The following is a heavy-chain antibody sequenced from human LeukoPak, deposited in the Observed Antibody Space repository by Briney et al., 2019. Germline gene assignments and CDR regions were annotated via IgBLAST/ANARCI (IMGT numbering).Heavy chain of an antibody. CDR1: GDSVSSNSAA. CDR2: TYYTSKWYN. Sequence: SQTLSLTCAISGDSVSSNSAAWNWIRQSPSRGLEWLGRTYYTSKWYNDYAVSVKSRIAINPDTSKNQFSLQLNSVTPEDTAVYYCAIGPIFSGGCWNWFDPWGQGTLVTVSS. J-gene: IGHJ5*02. D-gene: IGHD3-3*02. CDR3: AIGPIFSGGCWNWFDP. V-gene: IGHV6-1*01.